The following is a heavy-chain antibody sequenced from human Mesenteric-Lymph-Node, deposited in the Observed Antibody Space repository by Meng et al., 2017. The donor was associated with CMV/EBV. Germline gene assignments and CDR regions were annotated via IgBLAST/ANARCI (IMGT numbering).Heavy chain of an antibody. CDR2: IRYDGSNK. V-gene: IGHV3-30*02. J-gene: IGHJ6*02. D-gene: IGHD2/OR15-2a*01. Sequence: GESLKISCAASGFTFSSYSMNWVRQAPGKGLEWVAFIRYDGSNKYYADSVKGRFTISRDNSKNTLYLQMNSLRAEDTAVYFCAKDNSASYYYYGMDVWGQGTTVTVSS. CDR3: AKDNSASYYYYGMDV. CDR1: GFTFSSYS.